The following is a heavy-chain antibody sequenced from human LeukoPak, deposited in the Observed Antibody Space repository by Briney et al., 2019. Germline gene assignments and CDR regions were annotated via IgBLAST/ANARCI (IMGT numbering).Heavy chain of an antibody. D-gene: IGHD6-19*01. J-gene: IGHJ5*01. CDR3: ARLVVAGNSWFDP. V-gene: IGHV5-51*01. CDR1: GFSFTSHW. Sequence: GESLKISCKGSGFSFTSHWIAWVRQMPGKGLEWMGIIYPGDSDTRYSPSFQGQVTISVDKSISTAYLQWGSLKALDIGMYYCARLVVAGNSWFDPWGQGTLVTVSS. CDR2: IYPGDSDT.